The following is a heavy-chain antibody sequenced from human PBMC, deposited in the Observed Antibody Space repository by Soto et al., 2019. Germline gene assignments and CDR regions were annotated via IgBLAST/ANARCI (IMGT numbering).Heavy chain of an antibody. CDR3: ARAVGCSSSSRYAGAFDI. Sequence: EVQLVESGGGLVQPGGSLRLSCAASGFTVSSNYMSWVRQAPGKGLEWVSVIYSGGSTYYADSVKGRFTISRDNSKNTLYLRMNSLRAEDTAVYYCARAVGCSSSSRYAGAFDIWGRGTMVTVSS. CDR1: GFTVSSNY. CDR2: IYSGGST. D-gene: IGHD2-2*01. V-gene: IGHV3-66*01. J-gene: IGHJ3*02.